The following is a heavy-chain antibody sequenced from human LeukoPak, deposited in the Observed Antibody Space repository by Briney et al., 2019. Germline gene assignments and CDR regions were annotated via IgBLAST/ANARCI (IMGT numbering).Heavy chain of an antibody. J-gene: IGHJ4*02. CDR1: GFTVSNNY. V-gene: IGHV3-66*01. Sequence: GGSLGLSCAASGFTVSNNYMSWVRQAPGKGLEWVSVIYSGGSTYYADSVKGRFTISRDNSRNTMYLQMNSLRAEDTAVYYCARRATANSGYHFDYWGQGTLVTVSS. D-gene: IGHD3-22*01. CDR3: ARRATANSGYHFDY. CDR2: IYSGGST.